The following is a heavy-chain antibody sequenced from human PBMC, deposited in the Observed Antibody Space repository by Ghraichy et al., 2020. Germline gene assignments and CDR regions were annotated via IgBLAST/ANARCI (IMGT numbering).Heavy chain of an antibody. Sequence: GGSLRLSCAASGFTFSSYAMNWVRQAPGKGLEWVSSISGSGVSTYYADSVKGRFTISRDTSKNMMYLEMNSLRAEDTAVYYCAKRAEYQRDWYFDLWGRGTLVTVSP. CDR1: GFTFSSYA. CDR2: ISGSGVST. D-gene: IGHD2-2*01. V-gene: IGHV3-23*01. CDR3: AKRAEYQRDWYFDL. J-gene: IGHJ2*01.